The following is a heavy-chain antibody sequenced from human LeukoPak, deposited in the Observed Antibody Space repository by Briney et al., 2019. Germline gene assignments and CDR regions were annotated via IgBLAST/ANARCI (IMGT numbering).Heavy chain of an antibody. CDR1: GGSISSGNNY. V-gene: IGHV4-31*03. D-gene: IGHD2-2*01. CDR3: ARYKPVATRIDS. J-gene: IGHJ4*02. CDR2: IYYTGSS. Sequence: SEALSLTCTVSGGSISSGNNYWSWIRQHPGKGLEWMGYIYYTGSSHYNPSLKSRLTISVDTSKNQFSLRLNSVTAADTAVYYCARYKPVATRIDSWGQGTLVTVSS.